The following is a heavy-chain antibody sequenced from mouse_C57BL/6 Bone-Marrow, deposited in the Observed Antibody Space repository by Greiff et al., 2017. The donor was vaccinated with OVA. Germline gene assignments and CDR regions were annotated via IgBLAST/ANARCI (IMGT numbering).Heavy chain of an antibody. V-gene: IGHV2-5*01. CDR2: IWRGGST. D-gene: IGHD1-1*01. Sequence: QVQLKQSGPGLVQPSQSLSITCTVSGFSLTSYGVHWVRQSPGTGLEWLGVIWRGGSTDYNAAFMSRMSITKDNSKSQVFFKMNSLQADDTAIYYCAKGGTITTVVGAMDYWGQGTSVTVSS. J-gene: IGHJ4*01. CDR1: GFSLTSYG. CDR3: AKGGTITTVVGAMDY.